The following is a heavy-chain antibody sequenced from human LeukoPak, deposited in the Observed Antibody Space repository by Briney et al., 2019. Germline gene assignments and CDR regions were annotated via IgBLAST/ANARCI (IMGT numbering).Heavy chain of an antibody. CDR2: TKPDGTAE. D-gene: IGHD3-9*01. CDR3: ARSIGLTGGGVDV. Sequence: GGSLRLSCAASGFTFRNYWMGWVRQAPGKGLEWTANTKPDGTAEYYADSVRGRFTTSRDNANNFLYLQMNSLRAEDTAVYYCARSIGLTGGGVDVWGQGTTVTVSS. J-gene: IGHJ6*02. CDR1: GFTFRNYW. V-gene: IGHV3-7*03.